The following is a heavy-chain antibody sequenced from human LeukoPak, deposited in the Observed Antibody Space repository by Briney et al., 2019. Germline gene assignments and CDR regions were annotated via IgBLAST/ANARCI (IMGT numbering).Heavy chain of an antibody. CDR2: IYHSGST. CDR1: GGSISSGGYY. Sequence: SQTLSLTCTVSGGSISSGGYYWSWIRQPPGKGLEWIGYIYHSGSTYYNPSLKSRVTISVDRSKNQFSLKLSSVTAADTAVYYCARAHNGYFDLWGRGTLVTVSS. V-gene: IGHV4-30-2*01. D-gene: IGHD1-1*01. J-gene: IGHJ2*01. CDR3: ARAHNGYFDL.